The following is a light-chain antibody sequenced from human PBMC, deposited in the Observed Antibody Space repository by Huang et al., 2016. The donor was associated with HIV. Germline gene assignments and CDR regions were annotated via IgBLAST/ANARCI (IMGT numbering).Light chain of an antibody. CDR3: HQRSAWPLT. Sequence: EIVLTQSPATLSLSPGERANLSCRASQNVHSFLVWYQHKPGQAPRLLMYDASNRATGIPARFRGSGSGTDFTLTITNLQSEDSAVYYCHQRSAWPLTFGGGTKVEI. V-gene: IGKV3-11*01. J-gene: IGKJ4*01. CDR1: QNVHSF. CDR2: DAS.